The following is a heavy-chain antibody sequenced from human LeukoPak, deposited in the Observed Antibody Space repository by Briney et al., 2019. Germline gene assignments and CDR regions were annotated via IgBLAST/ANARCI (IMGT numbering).Heavy chain of an antibody. D-gene: IGHD1-26*01. J-gene: IGHJ4*02. Sequence: GRSLRLSCAASGFTFSSYAMHWVRQAPGKGLEWVTVISDDGSNKHYADSVKGRFTISRDNSKNTLDLQMNSLRGEDTAVYYCARALSGSYSRVYFDYWGQGTLVTVSS. CDR2: ISDDGSNK. CDR1: GFTFSSYA. V-gene: IGHV3-30-3*01. CDR3: ARALSGSYSRVYFDY.